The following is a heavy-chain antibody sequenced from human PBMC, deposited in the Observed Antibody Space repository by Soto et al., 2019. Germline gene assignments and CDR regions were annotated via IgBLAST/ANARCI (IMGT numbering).Heavy chain of an antibody. CDR1: GFTFSSYG. Sequence: QVQLVESGGGVVQPGRSLRLSCAASGFTFSSYGMHWVRQAPGKGLEWVAVIWYDGSNKYYADSVKGRFTISRDNSKNTLYLQMNSLRAEDTAVYYCARDGGYCISTSCPFDYWGQGTLVTVSS. CDR2: IWYDGSNK. D-gene: IGHD2-2*01. J-gene: IGHJ4*02. V-gene: IGHV3-33*01. CDR3: ARDGGYCISTSCPFDY.